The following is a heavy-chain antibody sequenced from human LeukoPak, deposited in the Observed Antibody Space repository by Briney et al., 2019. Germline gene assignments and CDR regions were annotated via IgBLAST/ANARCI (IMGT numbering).Heavy chain of an antibody. CDR2: ISYTGST. CDR1: GGSISSYY. CDR3: ARRGYSYETYYFDY. J-gene: IGHJ4*02. D-gene: IGHD5-18*01. V-gene: IGHV4-59*08. Sequence: SETLSLTCTVSGGSISSYYWSWIRQPPGKGLERIGHISYTGSTNYNPPLKSRVTISIDTSKNQFSLKLSSVTAADTAVYYCARRGYSYETYYFDYWGQGALVTVSS.